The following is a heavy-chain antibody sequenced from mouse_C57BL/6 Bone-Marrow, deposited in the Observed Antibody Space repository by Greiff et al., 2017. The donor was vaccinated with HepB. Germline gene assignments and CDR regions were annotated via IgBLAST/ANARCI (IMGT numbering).Heavy chain of an antibody. J-gene: IGHJ2*01. D-gene: IGHD2-1*01. Sequence: EVKLQQSGPELVKPGASVKISCKASGYTFTDYYMNWVKQSHGKSLEWIGDINPNNGGTSYNQKFKGKATLTVDKSSSTAYMELRSLTSEDSAVYYCAKRYGNFLGYWGQGTTLTVSS. CDR1: GYTFTDYY. CDR2: INPNNGGT. CDR3: AKRYGNFLGY. V-gene: IGHV1-26*01.